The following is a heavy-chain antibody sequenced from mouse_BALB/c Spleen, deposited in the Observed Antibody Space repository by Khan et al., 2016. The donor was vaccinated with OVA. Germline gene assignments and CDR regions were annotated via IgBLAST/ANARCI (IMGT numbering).Heavy chain of an antibody. D-gene: IGHD1-1*01. CDR3: ARIKKIVATYFDY. Sequence: QVQLQQPGAELVKARASVKISCKASGYTFTSYWMHWVKQRLGQGLEWFAETNPTNGRTYYNEKFKSKATLTVDKSSSTAYMLLSGPTFEDSAVYYCARIKKIVATYFDYWGQGTTLTVSS. V-gene: IGHV1S81*02. CDR1: GYTFTSYW. J-gene: IGHJ2*01. CDR2: TNPTNGRT.